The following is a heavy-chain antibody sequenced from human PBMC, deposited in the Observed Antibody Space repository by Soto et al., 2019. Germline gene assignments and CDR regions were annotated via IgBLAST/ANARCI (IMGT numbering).Heavy chain of an antibody. Sequence: PSETRSLTCTVSGDSITNYYWSWIRQAPGKGLEWIGYIYYSGTTTYNPSLKSRVAMSVDTSKRQVSLKVTSVTAADTAVYYCAREFLRWFDPWGQGTLVTVSS. CDR2: IYYSGTT. CDR1: GDSITNYY. V-gene: IGHV4-59*01. J-gene: IGHJ5*02. D-gene: IGHD3-3*01. CDR3: AREFLRWFDP.